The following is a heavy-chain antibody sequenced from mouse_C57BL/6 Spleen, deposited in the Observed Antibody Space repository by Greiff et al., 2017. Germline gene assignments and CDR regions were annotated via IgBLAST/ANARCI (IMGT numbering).Heavy chain of an antibody. V-gene: IGHV1-53*01. Sequence: VQLQQSGTELVKPGASVKLSCKASGYTFPSYWMRWVKQRPGPGLEWIGNINPSNGGTNYNEKFKSKATLTVDKSSSTAYMQLSSLTSEDSAVYYCASVGTVVAAWFAYWGQGTLVTVSA. J-gene: IGHJ3*01. D-gene: IGHD1-1*01. CDR3: ASVGTVVAAWFAY. CDR2: INPSNGGT. CDR1: GYTFPSYW.